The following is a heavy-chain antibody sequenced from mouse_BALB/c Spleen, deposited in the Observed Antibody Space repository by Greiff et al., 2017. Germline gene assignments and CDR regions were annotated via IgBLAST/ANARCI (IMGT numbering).Heavy chain of an antibody. CDR1: GYTFTSYW. D-gene: IGHD2-4*01. CDR3: ARGDYDGILYYAMDY. J-gene: IGHJ4*01. V-gene: IGHV1-7*01. CDR2: INPSTGYT. Sequence: QVHVKQSGAELAKPGASVKMSCKASGYTFTSYWMHWVKQRPGQGLEWIGYINPSTGYTEYNQKFKDKATLTADKSSSTAYMQLSSLTSEDSAVYYCARGDYDGILYYAMDYWGQGTSGTVSS.